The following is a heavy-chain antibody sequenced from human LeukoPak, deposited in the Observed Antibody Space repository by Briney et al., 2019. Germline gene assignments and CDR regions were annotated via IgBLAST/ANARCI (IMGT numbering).Heavy chain of an antibody. Sequence: GGSLRLSYVASGFSFSDSWMSWVRQAPGKGLEWVADIKKDGSVKEYVDSVKGRFTISRDNAKNSLYLQMDSLRAEDTAVYYCATYTHWVAGDVWGQGTTVSVSS. D-gene: IGHD7-27*01. CDR3: ATYTHWVAGDV. CDR1: GFSFSDSW. V-gene: IGHV3-7*01. J-gene: IGHJ6*02. CDR2: IKKDGSVK.